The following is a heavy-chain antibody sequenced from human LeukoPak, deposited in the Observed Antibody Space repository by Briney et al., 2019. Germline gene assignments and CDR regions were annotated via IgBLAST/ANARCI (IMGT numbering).Heavy chain of an antibody. CDR3: ARDLWY. D-gene: IGHD2-15*01. J-gene: IGHJ4*02. CDR2: INPNTGVT. Sequence: ASVKVSCKASGYSFTDNYIHWVRQAPGQGLEWMGRINPNTGVTNYAENFQGRVTMTRDTSISTAYMELSRLRSDDTAMFYFARDLWYWGQGTLVTVSS. CDR1: GYSFTDNY. V-gene: IGHV1-2*06.